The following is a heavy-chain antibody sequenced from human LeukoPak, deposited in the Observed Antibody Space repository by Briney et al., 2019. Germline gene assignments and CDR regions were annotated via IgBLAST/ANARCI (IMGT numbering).Heavy chain of an antibody. J-gene: IGHJ4*02. D-gene: IGHD1-26*01. CDR3: AKDKEWELLYYFDY. CDR2: ISWNSGSI. V-gene: IGHV3-9*01. CDR1: GFTFDDYA. Sequence: SLRLSCAASGFTFDDYAMHWVRQAPGKGLEWVSGISWNSGSIGYADSVKGRFTISRDNAKNSLYLQMNSLRAEDTALYYCAKDKEWELLYYFDYWGQGTLVTVSS.